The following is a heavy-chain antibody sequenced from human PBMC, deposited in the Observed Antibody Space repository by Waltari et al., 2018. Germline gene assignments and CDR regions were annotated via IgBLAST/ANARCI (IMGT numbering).Heavy chain of an antibody. CDR3: ASARYSGTYYNDY. J-gene: IGHJ4*02. Sequence: EVQLVESGGGLVQPGGSLRLSCAASGFTFSSFWMHWVRQGPGKGLVWCSRINSDGSSTSYADSVKGRFTISRDNAKNTLYLQMNSLRAEDTAVYYCASARYSGTYYNDYWGQGMLVTVSP. D-gene: IGHD1-26*01. CDR2: INSDGSST. V-gene: IGHV3-74*01. CDR1: GFTFSSFW.